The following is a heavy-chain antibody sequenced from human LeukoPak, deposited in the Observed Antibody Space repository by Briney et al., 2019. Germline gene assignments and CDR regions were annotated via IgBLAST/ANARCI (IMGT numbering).Heavy chain of an antibody. V-gene: IGHV3-30*02. CDR2: IRYDGTNK. J-gene: IGHJ3*02. D-gene: IGHD6-19*01. CDR1: GFTFSRYG. CDR3: AKDHTLRAGERDAFDI. Sequence: GGSLRLSCAASGFTFSRYGMHWVRQAPGKGLEWVAFIRYDGTNKEYADSVKGRFTISRDNSKNTVYLLMNSLRAEDTAVYYCAKDHTLRAGERDAFDIWGQGTMVTVSS.